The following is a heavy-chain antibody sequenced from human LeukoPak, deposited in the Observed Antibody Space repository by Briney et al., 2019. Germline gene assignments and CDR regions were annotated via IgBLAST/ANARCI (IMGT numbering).Heavy chain of an antibody. V-gene: IGHV3-9*03. CDR3: AKSLRPDYDSSGYDY. CDR2: ISWNRGSI. D-gene: IGHD3-22*01. Sequence: GGSLRLSCAASGFTFDDYAMHWVRKAPGKGLEGVSGISWNRGSIGYADSVKGRFTISRDNAKNSLYLQMNSLRAEDMALYYCAKSLRPDYDSSGYDYWGQGTLVTVSS. CDR1: GFTFDDYA. J-gene: IGHJ4*02.